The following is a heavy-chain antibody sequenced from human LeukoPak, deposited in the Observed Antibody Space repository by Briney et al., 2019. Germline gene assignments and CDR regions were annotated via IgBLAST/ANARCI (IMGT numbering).Heavy chain of an antibody. D-gene: IGHD5-18*01. CDR3: AGRGYSYGLYHDAFDI. V-gene: IGHV1-18*01. J-gene: IGHJ3*02. CDR2: ISAYNGNT. Sequence: ASVKVSCKASGYTFTSYGISLVRQAPGQGLECMGWISAYNGNTNYAQKLQGRVTMTTDTYTSTAYMELRSLRSDDTAVYYCAGRGYSYGLYHDAFDIWGQATMVTVSS. CDR1: GYTFTSYG.